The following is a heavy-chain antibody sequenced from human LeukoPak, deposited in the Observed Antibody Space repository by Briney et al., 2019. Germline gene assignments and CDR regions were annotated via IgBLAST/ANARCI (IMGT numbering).Heavy chain of an antibody. CDR1: GGSISSSNYY. V-gene: IGHV4-39*01. Sequence: SETLSLTCTISGGSISSSNYYWGWVRQPPGKGLEWIGSIYYSGTTFYKPALKSRVTISVDTSKNQFSLKLSSVTAADTAVYYCAGEITSSCHHWGQGTLVTVSS. CDR2: IYYSGTT. CDR3: AGEITSSCHH. D-gene: IGHD1-14*01. J-gene: IGHJ1*01.